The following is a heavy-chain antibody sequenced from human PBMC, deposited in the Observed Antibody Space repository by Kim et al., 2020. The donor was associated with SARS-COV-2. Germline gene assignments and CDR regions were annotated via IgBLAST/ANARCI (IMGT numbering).Heavy chain of an antibody. Sequence: SETLSLTCTVSGGSISSGSYYWSWIRQPAGKGLEWIGRIYTSGSTSYNPSLKSRVTISLDTSKNQFSLKLSSVTAADTAVYYCARGEHPSYYDSTGDLDAFDIWGQGTLVTVSS. CDR3: ARGEHPSYYDSTGDLDAFDI. J-gene: IGHJ3*02. V-gene: IGHV4-61*02. D-gene: IGHD3-22*01. CDR1: GGSISSGSYY. CDR2: IYTSGST.